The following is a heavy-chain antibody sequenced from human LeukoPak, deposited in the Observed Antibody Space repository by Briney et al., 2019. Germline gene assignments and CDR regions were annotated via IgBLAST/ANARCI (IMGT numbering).Heavy chain of an antibody. J-gene: IGHJ4*02. D-gene: IGHD6-19*01. Sequence: GGSLRLSCVGSGFSFSNSGMRWVRQAPGKGLEWVAFMPYDGGDKYYADSVKGRLTISRDNSKNTLYLQMNSLRAEDTAVYYCAKDRRLSGWYFDTWGQGTLVTVSS. CDR1: GFSFSNSG. V-gene: IGHV3-30*02. CDR2: MPYDGGDK. CDR3: AKDRRLSGWYFDT.